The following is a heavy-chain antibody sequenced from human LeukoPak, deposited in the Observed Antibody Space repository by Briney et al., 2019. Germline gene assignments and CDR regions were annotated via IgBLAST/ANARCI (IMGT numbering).Heavy chain of an antibody. CDR3: AREKYCSSTSCYNDAFDI. Sequence: ASVKVSCKVSGYTLTELSMHRVRQAPGKGLEWMGGFDPEDGETIYAQKFQGRVTMTRDTSTSTVYMELSSLRSEDTAVYYCAREKYCSSTSCYNDAFDIWGQGTMVTVSS. CDR2: FDPEDGET. V-gene: IGHV1-24*01. CDR1: GYTLTELS. J-gene: IGHJ3*02. D-gene: IGHD2-2*02.